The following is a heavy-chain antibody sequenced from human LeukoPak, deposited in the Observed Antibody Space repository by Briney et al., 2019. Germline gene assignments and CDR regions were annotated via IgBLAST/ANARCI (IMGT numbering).Heavy chain of an antibody. D-gene: IGHD3-22*01. V-gene: IGHV4-34*01. J-gene: IGHJ3*02. Sequence: SETLSLTCAVYGGSFSGYYWSWIRQPPGKGLEWIGEINHSGSTNYNPSLKSRVTISVDTSKNQFSLKLSSVTAADTAVYYCARGGYYYDSSGYKSAFDIWGQGTMVTVSS. CDR1: GGSFSGYY. CDR2: INHSGST. CDR3: ARGGYYYDSSGYKSAFDI.